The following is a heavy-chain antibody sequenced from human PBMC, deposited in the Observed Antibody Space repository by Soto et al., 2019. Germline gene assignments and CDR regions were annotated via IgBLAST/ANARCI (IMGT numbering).Heavy chain of an antibody. J-gene: IGHJ4*02. V-gene: IGHV4-59*01. CDR3: ARLQEDDFWSGYYTGIGGYYFDY. CDR2: IYYSGST. D-gene: IGHD3-3*01. Sequence: TCTVSGGSISSYYWSWIRQPPGKGLEWIGYIYYSGSTNYNPSLKSRVTISVDTSKNQFSLKLSSVTAADTAVYYCARLQEDDFWSGYYTGIGGYYFDYWGQGTLVTVSS. CDR1: GGSISSYY.